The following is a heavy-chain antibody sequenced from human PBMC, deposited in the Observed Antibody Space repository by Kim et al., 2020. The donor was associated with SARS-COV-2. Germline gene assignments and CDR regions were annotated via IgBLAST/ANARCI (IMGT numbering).Heavy chain of an antibody. D-gene: IGHD4-17*01. CDR3: ARRAFYGGNFIDY. J-gene: IGHJ4*02. Sequence: TPSLKVRVTISVDTSKSPFSLKLSSVTAADTAVYYCARRAFYGGNFIDYWGQGTLVTVSS. V-gene: IGHV4-39*01.